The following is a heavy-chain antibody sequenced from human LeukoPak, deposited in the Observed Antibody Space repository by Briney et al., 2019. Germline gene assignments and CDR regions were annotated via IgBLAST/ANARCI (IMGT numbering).Heavy chain of an antibody. CDR1: RFIFRNYA. CDR3: AKADATIGGAFDT. J-gene: IGHJ3*02. CDR2: ISGTADSK. D-gene: IGHD3-16*01. V-gene: IGHV3-23*01. Sequence: GGSLRLSCAASRFIFRNYAMSWVRQAPGRGLEWLSIISGTADSKYYAASVKGRFTISRDNPRGTLYLEMNILRAEDTAVYYCAKADATIGGAFDTWGQGTMVIVSS.